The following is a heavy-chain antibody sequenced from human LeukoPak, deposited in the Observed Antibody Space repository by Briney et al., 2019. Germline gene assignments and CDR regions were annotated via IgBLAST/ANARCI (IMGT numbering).Heavy chain of an antibody. J-gene: IGHJ3*02. CDR3: ARGRLEAMWELLPYDSFDI. Sequence: SETLSLTCTVSGDSINNFYWSWIRQPPGKGLEWIGNINYSGSTNSNPSLNSRATISVDMSRKHFFLDLSSVTAADPAVYYCARGRLEAMWELLPYDSFDIWGQGTMFTVSS. CDR2: INYSGST. CDR1: GDSINNFY. D-gene: IGHD1-26*01. V-gene: IGHV4-59*01.